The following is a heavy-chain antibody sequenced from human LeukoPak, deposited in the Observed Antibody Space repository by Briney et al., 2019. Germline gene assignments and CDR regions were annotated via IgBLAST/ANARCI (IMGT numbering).Heavy chain of an antibody. V-gene: IGHV1-2*06. D-gene: IGHD3-22*01. CDR3: ARDPPHTYYYDSSGKGEAFDI. Sequence: GASVKVSCKASGYTFTGCYMHWVRQAPGQGLEWMGRINPNSGGTNYAQKFQGRVTMTRDTSISTAYMELSRLRSDDTAVYYCARDPPHTYYYDSSGKGEAFDIWGQGTMVTVSS. J-gene: IGHJ3*02. CDR2: INPNSGGT. CDR1: GYTFTGCY.